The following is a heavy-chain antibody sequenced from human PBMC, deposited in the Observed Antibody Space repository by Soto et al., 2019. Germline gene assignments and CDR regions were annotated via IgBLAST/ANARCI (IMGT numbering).Heavy chain of an antibody. Sequence: TGGSLRLSCAASGFTFSSYGMHWVRQAPGKGLEWVAVISYDGSNKYYADSVKGRFTISRDNSKNTLYLQMNSLRAEDTAVYYCVSTGWGSTAAPDYWGQGTLVTVSS. CDR2: ISYDGSNK. CDR3: VSTGWGSTAAPDY. D-gene: IGHD3-16*01. V-gene: IGHV3-30*03. J-gene: IGHJ4*02. CDR1: GFTFSSYG.